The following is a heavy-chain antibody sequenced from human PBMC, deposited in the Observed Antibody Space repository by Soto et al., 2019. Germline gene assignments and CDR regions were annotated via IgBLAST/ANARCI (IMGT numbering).Heavy chain of an antibody. CDR3: THSRCGGDCLQSYSSHYYYGMDV. V-gene: IGHV2-5*02. J-gene: IGHJ6*02. Sequence: QITLKESGPTLVKPTQTLTLTCTFSGFSLNTGGLGVGWIRQPPGKALEWLALIYWDDDKRYSPSLKNRLSITNDTSNTQVVLTMTNMDPVDTATYYCTHSRCGGDCLQSYSSHYYYGMDVWGQGTTVTVSS. D-gene: IGHD2-21*02. CDR2: IYWDDDK. CDR1: GFSLNTGGLG.